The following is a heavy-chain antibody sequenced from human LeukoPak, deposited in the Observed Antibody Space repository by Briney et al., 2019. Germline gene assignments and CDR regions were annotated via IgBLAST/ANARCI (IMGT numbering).Heavy chain of an antibody. D-gene: IGHD6-13*01. CDR2: INHSGST. Sequence: SETLSLTCAVYDGPFSGYYWSWIRQPPGKGLEWIGEINHSGSTNYNPSLKSRVTISVDTSKNQFSLRLSSVTAADTAVYYCARQPPVAAAGNFVDYWGQGTLVTVSS. J-gene: IGHJ4*02. V-gene: IGHV4-34*01. CDR3: ARQPPVAAAGNFVDY. CDR1: DGPFSGYY.